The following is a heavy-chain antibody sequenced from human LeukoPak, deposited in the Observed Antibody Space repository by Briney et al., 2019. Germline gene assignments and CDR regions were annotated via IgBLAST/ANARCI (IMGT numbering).Heavy chain of an antibody. Sequence: ASVKVSCKASGYTFSSSGFSWVRQAPGQGLEWMGWISANNGDIHPAQKFQGRVTMTTDTSTTTAYMELRSLRSDDTAVYYCVKDYNYVIDYWGQGALVTVSS. CDR3: VKDYNYVIDY. J-gene: IGHJ4*02. CDR2: ISANNGDI. CDR1: GYTFSSSG. V-gene: IGHV1-18*01. D-gene: IGHD5-24*01.